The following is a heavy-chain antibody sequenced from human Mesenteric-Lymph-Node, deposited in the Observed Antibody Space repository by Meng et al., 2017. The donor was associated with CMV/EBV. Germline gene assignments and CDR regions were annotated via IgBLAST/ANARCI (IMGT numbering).Heavy chain of an antibody. CDR3: GRSSFYCGSGSYYPHNWFDP. D-gene: IGHD3-10*01. CDR2: INPSNGAK. V-gene: IGHV1-2*06. CDR1: GCL. J-gene: IGHJ5*02. Sequence: GCLMHLVRQAPGPGLGGMGRINPSNGAKNYAQKFQGRGTMARGKSINKAYKELNKLRSGDKAVYFCGRSSFYCGSGSYYPHNWFDPWGQGTLVTVSS.